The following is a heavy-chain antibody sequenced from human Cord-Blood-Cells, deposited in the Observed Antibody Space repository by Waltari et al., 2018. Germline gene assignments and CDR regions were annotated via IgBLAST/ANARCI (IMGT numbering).Heavy chain of an antibody. Sequence: QVQLQESGPGLVKPSQTLSLTCTVSGGSISSGGYYWSWIRQHPGRGLEWIGYIYYSGSTYYNPSLKSRVTISVDTSKNQFSLKLSSVTAADTAVYYCAREEGDIVATIDYWGQGTLVTVSS. V-gene: IGHV4-31*03. J-gene: IGHJ4*02. D-gene: IGHD5-12*01. CDR1: GGSISSGGYY. CDR3: AREEGDIVATIDY. CDR2: IYYSGST.